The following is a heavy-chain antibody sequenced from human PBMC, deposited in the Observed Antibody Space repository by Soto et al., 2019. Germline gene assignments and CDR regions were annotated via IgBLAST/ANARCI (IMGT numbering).Heavy chain of an antibody. J-gene: IGHJ4*02. CDR2: ISGSGGST. CDR3: AKENGYGSRWFEFNY. V-gene: IGHV3-23*01. Sequence: EVQLLESGGGLVQPGGSLRISCAASGFTFSSYAMSWVRQAPGKGLEWVSAISGSGGSTYYADSVKGRFTISRDNPKNTLHLQLNSLRAEDTALYYCAKENGYGSRWFEFNYWGQGPLVTVAS. CDR1: GFTFSSYA. D-gene: IGHD6-13*01.